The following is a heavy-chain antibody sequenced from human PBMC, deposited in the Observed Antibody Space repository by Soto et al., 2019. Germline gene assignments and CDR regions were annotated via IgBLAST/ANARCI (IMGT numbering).Heavy chain of an antibody. Sequence: SETLSLTCAVYGGSFSGYYWSWIRQPPGKGLEWIGEINHSGSTNYNPSLKSRVTISVDTSKNQFSLKLSSVTAADTAVYYCARGKSSSSSGWFDPWGQGTLVTVSS. CDR2: INHSGST. D-gene: IGHD6-6*01. CDR3: ARGKSSSSSGWFDP. CDR1: GGSFSGYY. V-gene: IGHV4-34*01. J-gene: IGHJ5*02.